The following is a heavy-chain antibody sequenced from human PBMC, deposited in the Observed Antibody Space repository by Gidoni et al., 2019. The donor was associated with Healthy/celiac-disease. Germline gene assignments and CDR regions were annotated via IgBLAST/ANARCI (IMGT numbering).Heavy chain of an antibody. CDR2: MNPNSGNT. D-gene: IGHD3-22*01. CDR3: ARGKYYYDSSGHYLFDY. J-gene: IGHJ4*02. CDR1: GYTFTSYD. V-gene: IGHV1-8*01. Sequence: QVQLVQSGAEVKKPGASVKGACKASGYTFTSYDINWVRQATGQGLEWMGWMNPNSGNTGYAQKFQGRVTMTRNTSISTAYMELSSLRSEDTAVYYCARGKYYYDSSGHYLFDYWGQGTLVTVSS.